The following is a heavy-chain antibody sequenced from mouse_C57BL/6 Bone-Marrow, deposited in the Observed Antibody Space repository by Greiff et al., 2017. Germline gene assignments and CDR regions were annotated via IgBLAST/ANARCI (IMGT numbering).Heavy chain of an antibody. Sequence: QVQLQQSGPELVKPGASVKLSCKASGYTFTSYDINWVKQRPGQGLEWIGRIYPRDGSTKYNEKFKGKATLTVATSSSTAYMELHSLASEDSAVYFCARGLGWFAYWGQGTLVTVSA. J-gene: IGHJ3*01. CDR2: IYPRDGST. V-gene: IGHV1-85*01. CDR1: GYTFTSYD. D-gene: IGHD3-3*01. CDR3: ARGLGWFAY.